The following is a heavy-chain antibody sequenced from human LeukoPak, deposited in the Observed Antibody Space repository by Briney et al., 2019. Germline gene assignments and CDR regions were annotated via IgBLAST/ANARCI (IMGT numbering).Heavy chain of an antibody. CDR2: IYFSGST. D-gene: IGHD2-2*01. V-gene: IGHV4-39*01. Sequence: SETLSLTCTVSGGSISSSSYYWGWIRQPPGKGLEWIGRIYFSGSTYYNPSLKSRVTRSVDTSKSQFSLKLSSVTAADTAVYYCARSYAIVVVPAATPDYWGQGTLVTVSS. CDR1: GGSISSSSYY. J-gene: IGHJ4*02. CDR3: ARSYAIVVVPAATPDY.